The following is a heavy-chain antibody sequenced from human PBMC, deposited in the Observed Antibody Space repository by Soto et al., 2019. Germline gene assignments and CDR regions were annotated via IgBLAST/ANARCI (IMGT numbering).Heavy chain of an antibody. CDR2: IFGNGGGI. D-gene: IGHD3-16*02. Sequence: GGSLRLSCTASGFPFSTYAMSWVRQAPGKGLEWVSGIFGNGGGISYADSVRGRFTISRDNSNSILYLQMHSLRAEDTAVYYCVKDRRPDRRWPLDHWGRGTLVTVSS. CDR1: GFPFSTYA. CDR3: VKDRRPDRRWPLDH. V-gene: IGHV3-23*01. J-gene: IGHJ1*01.